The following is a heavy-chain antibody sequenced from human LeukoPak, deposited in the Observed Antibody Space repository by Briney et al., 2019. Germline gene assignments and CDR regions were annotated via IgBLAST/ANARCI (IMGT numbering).Heavy chain of an antibody. D-gene: IGHD1-14*01. CDR2: IKYDCSDK. Sequence: GGSLRLSCVASGFTFRDYWMTWVRQAPGKGLECVANIKYDCSDKFYVDCVRGRFTTSRDNAKNSVYLQMNSLRVEDTAVYYCARRNLFDYWGQGTVVTVSS. CDR3: ARRNLFDY. J-gene: IGHJ4*02. V-gene: IGHV3-7*01. CDR1: GFTFRDYW.